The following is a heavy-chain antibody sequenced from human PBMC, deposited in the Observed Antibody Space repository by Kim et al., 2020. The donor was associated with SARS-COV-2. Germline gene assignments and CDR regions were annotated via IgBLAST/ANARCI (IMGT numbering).Heavy chain of an antibody. J-gene: IGHJ4*02. Sequence: SETLSLTCAVYGGSFSGYYWSWIRQPPGKGLEWIGEINHSGSTNYNPSLKSRVTISVDTSKNQFSLKLSSVTAADTAVYYCASRLAVAGMPDWGQGTLVTVSS. V-gene: IGHV4-34*01. CDR1: GGSFSGYY. CDR2: INHSGST. D-gene: IGHD6-19*01. CDR3: ASRLAVAGMPD.